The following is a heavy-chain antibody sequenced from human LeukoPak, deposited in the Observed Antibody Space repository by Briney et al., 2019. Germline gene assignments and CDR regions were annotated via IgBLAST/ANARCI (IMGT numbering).Heavy chain of an antibody. J-gene: IGHJ6*02. CDR3: ARAGGRSLTAGMDV. Sequence: GGSLRLSCAASGFTFSSYVMHWVRQAPGKGLEWVAVISYDGSNKYYADSVKGRFTISRDNAKNSLYLQMNSLRAEDTAVYYCARAGGRSLTAGMDVWGQGTTVTVSS. D-gene: IGHD3-10*01. CDR2: ISYDGSNK. V-gene: IGHV3-30-3*01. CDR1: GFTFSSYV.